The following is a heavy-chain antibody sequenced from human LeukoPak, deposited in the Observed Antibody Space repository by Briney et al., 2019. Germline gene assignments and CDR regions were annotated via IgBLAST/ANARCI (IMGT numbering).Heavy chain of an antibody. Sequence: APVKVSCKASGYTFTGYYIHWVRQAPGQGLEWMGWIHPNSGGTNHAQKFQGRVTMTRDTSISTAYMELSRLRSDDTAVYYRAREGDGDFLDYWGQGTLVTVSS. D-gene: IGHD3-16*01. CDR3: AREGDGDFLDY. CDR2: IHPNSGGT. J-gene: IGHJ4*02. V-gene: IGHV1-2*02. CDR1: GYTFTGYY.